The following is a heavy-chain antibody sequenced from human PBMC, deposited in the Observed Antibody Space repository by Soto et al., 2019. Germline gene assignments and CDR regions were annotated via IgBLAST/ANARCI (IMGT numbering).Heavy chain of an antibody. CDR1: GYTFTTHG. Sequence: QVQLVQSGAEVKKPGASVKVSCKASGYTFTTHGIIWVRQVPGQGLEWMGWVRGDNGHTNSEQSLQGRVTMTTDTPNDTAHMGLSTLGTADTSVAYCAKDRGYCRTGTCYREWFDPWGEGTLVTVSS. CDR2: VRGDNGHT. CDR3: AKDRGYCRTGTCYREWFDP. J-gene: IGHJ5*02. V-gene: IGHV1-18*01. D-gene: IGHD2-8*02.